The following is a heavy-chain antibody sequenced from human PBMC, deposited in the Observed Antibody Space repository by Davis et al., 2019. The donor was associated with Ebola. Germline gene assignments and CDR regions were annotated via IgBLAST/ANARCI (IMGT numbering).Heavy chain of an antibody. Sequence: GGSLRLSCAASGFTFTGFWMSWVRRAPGKGLEWVANIKQDGSEKYYVNSVKGRFIISRDNAKNSLYLQMNSLRAEDTAVYYCARRSSQALDWGQGTLVTVSS. CDR1: GFTFTGFW. CDR2: IKQDGSEK. D-gene: IGHD6-6*01. J-gene: IGHJ4*02. CDR3: ARRSSQALD. V-gene: IGHV3-7*01.